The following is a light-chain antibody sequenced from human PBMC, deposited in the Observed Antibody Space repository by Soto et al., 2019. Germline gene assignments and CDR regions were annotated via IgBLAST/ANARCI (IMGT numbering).Light chain of an antibody. CDR1: QSVTTSY. V-gene: IGKV3-20*01. J-gene: IGKJ3*01. Sequence: EIVLTQSPGTLSLSAGERATVSCRASQSVTTSYIAWYQQKPGQAPRLLIYGASSRAAGIPDRFSGSGSGKDFTLTISRLEPEDFAVYYCQQYGNSSPTFGHGTKVGIK. CDR2: GAS. CDR3: QQYGNSSPT.